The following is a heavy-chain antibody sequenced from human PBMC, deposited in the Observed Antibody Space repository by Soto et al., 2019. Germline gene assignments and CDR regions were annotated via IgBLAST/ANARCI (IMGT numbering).Heavy chain of an antibody. CDR2: IYHSGGT. Sequence: QVQLQESGPGLVNPSGTLSLTCAVSGCSISSDNCWSWVRQPPGKGLEWIGEIYHSGGTHYNPSLKSRVTISGDKAKNLISLELSSVTAADTAVYFCARHGGFSFDSWGQGTLVTVSS. J-gene: IGHJ4*02. D-gene: IGHD3-3*01. CDR1: GCSISSDNC. CDR3: ARHGGFSFDS. V-gene: IGHV4-4*02.